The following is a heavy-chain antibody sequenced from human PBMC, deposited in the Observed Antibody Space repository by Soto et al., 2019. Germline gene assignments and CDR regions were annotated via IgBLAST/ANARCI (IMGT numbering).Heavy chain of an antibody. CDR3: THRRPFSSYWDGGWFDP. D-gene: IGHD2-15*01. CDR1: EFSLTTSGVG. V-gene: IGHV2-5*02. J-gene: IGHJ5*02. CDR2: IYWDDDK. Sequence: QITLKESGPTLVKPTQTLTLTCTFSEFSLTTSGVGVGWIRQSPGKALEWLAVIYWDDDKRYSPSLKSRLTITKDTSKNQVVLTMTNMDPVDTATYYCTHRRPFSSYWDGGWFDPWGQGTLVTVSS.